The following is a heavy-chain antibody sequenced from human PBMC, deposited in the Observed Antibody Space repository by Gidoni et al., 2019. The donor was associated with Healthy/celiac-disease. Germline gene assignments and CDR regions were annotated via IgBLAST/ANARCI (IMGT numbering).Heavy chain of an antibody. V-gene: IGHV3-30*18. Sequence: QVQLVESGGGVVKPGRSLRLSCAASGFTFSSYGMHWVRQAPGKGLEWVAVISYDGSNKYYADSVKGRFTISRDNSKNTLYLQMNSLRAEDTAVYYCAKGGANKAYYYYGMDVWGQGTTVTVSS. CDR3: AKGGANKAYYYYGMDV. J-gene: IGHJ6*02. CDR1: GFTFSSYG. CDR2: ISYDGSNK. D-gene: IGHD2-8*01.